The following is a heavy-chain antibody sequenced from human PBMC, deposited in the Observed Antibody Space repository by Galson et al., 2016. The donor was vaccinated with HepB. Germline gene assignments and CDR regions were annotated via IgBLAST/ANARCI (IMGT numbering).Heavy chain of an antibody. CDR3: VKGAGTIDY. CDR2: ISSDGVYT. CDR1: GFTFRDFP. Sequence: SLRLSCAASGFTFRDFPMVWVRQAPGQGLEWVSSISSDGVYTYYADSLKGRFSISRDNAKNSLFLQMNSLRDEDTAVYYCVKGAGTIDYWGQGTLVTVSS. D-gene: IGHD6-19*01. J-gene: IGHJ4*02. V-gene: IGHV3-21*01.